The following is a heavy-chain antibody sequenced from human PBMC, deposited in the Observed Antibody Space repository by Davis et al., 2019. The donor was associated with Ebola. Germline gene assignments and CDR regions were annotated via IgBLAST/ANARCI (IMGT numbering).Heavy chain of an antibody. Sequence: GESLKIPCAASGFPFSSYSMNLVRQAPGKGLEWVSSISSSSSYIYYADSVKGRFTISRDNAKNSLYLQMNSLRAEDTAVYYCARDYTMPYGMDVWGKGTTVTVSS. J-gene: IGHJ6*04. CDR3: ARDYTMPYGMDV. D-gene: IGHD2-2*01. CDR1: GFPFSSYS. CDR2: ISSSSSYI. V-gene: IGHV3-21*01.